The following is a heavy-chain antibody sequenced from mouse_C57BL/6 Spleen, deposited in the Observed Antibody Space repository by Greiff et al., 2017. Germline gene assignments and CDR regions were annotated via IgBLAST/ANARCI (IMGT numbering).Heavy chain of an antibody. CDR2: ISSGGDYI. J-gene: IGHJ1*03. Sequence: EVKLMESGEGLVKPGGSLKLSCAASGFTFSSYAMSWVRQTPEKRLEWVAYISSGGDYIYYADTVKGRFTISRDNARNTLYLQMSSLKSEDTAMYYCTREIYYGNYEDWYFDVWGTGTTVTVSS. CDR3: TREIYYGNYEDWYFDV. D-gene: IGHD2-1*01. CDR1: GFTFSSYA. V-gene: IGHV5-9-1*02.